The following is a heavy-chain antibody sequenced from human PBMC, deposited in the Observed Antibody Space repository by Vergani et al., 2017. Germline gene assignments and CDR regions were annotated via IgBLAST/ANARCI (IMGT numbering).Heavy chain of an antibody. V-gene: IGHV4-39*01. J-gene: IGHJ5*02. CDR3: ARHSTVEWLVKLGWIDP. CDR1: GASIRSCNYY. D-gene: IGHD6-19*01. Sequence: QLPLQESGPGLVKPSATLSLTCSVSGASIRSCNYYWGWIRQPPGKGLEWIASIYYSGSTYYNPSLKSRVTISVDTSKNQFSLKLSSVTAADTAVYFCARHSTVEWLVKLGWIDPWGKGILVTVSS. CDR2: IYYSGST.